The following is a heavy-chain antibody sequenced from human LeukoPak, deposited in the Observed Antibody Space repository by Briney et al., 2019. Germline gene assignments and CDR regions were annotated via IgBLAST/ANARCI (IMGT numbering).Heavy chain of an antibody. Sequence: GASVKVSCKASGYTFTSYYMHWVRQAPGQGLEWMGIINPNGGSTSYAQKFQGRVTMTRDTSTSTVYMELSSLRSEDTAVYYCARDLLYGSGTPHGWFDPWGQGTLVTVSS. D-gene: IGHD3-10*01. V-gene: IGHV1-46*01. J-gene: IGHJ5*02. CDR3: ARDLLYGSGTPHGWFDP. CDR2: INPNGGST. CDR1: GYTFTSYY.